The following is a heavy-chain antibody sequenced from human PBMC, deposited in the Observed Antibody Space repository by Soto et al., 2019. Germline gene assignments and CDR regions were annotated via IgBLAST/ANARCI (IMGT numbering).Heavy chain of an antibody. CDR1: GFTFSSYA. V-gene: IGHV3-30-3*01. Sequence: GGSLRLSCAASGFTFSSYAMHWVRQAPGKGLEWVAVISYDGSNKYYADSVKGRFTISRENSKNTLYLQMNSLRAEETAVYYCAREPIAAAAPNDAFDIWGQGTMVTVSS. J-gene: IGHJ3*02. CDR3: AREPIAAAAPNDAFDI. D-gene: IGHD6-13*01. CDR2: ISYDGSNK.